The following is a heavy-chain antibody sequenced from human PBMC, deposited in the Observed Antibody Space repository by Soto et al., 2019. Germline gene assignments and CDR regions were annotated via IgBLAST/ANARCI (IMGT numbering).Heavy chain of an antibody. V-gene: IGHV3-7*04. D-gene: IGHD2-15*01. Sequence: RQAPGKGLEWVANIKQDGSEKYYVDSVKGRFTVSRDNSRNTLYLQMNSLRAEDTAVYYCARGRGYGGTTGDNVFDIWGQGTMVT. CDR3: ARGRGYGGTTGDNVFDI. CDR2: IKQDGSEK. J-gene: IGHJ3*02.